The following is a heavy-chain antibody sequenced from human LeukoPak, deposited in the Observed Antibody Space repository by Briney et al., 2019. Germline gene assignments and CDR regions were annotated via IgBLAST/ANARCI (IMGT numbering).Heavy chain of an antibody. D-gene: IGHD3-9*01. J-gene: IGHJ3*02. CDR3: ARGYYDILTGYSPRGAFDI. Sequence: GGSLRLSCAASGFTFDDYGMSWVRQAPGKGLERVSCINWNGGSTGYADSVKGRFTISRDNAKNSLYLQMNSLRAEDTALYRCARGYYDILTGYSPRGAFDIWGQGTMVTVSS. CDR2: INWNGGST. V-gene: IGHV3-20*01. CDR1: GFTFDDYG.